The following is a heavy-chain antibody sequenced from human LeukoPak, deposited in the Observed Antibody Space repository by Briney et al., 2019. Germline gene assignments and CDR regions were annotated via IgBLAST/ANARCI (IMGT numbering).Heavy chain of an antibody. CDR2: INPSGGST. D-gene: IGHD3-10*01. CDR3: ARSKAVGSGIGGGYYYMDV. Sequence: ASVKVSCKASGYTFTSYYMHWVRQAPGQGLEWMGIINPSGGSTSYAQKFQGRVTMTRDTSTSTVYMELSSLRSEDTAVYYCARSKAVGSGIGGGYYYMDVWGKGTTVTISS. CDR1: GYTFTSYY. J-gene: IGHJ6*03. V-gene: IGHV1-46*01.